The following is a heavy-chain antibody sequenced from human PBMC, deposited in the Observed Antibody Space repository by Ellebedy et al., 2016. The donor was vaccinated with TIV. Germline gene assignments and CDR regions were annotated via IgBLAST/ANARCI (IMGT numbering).Heavy chain of an antibody. V-gene: IGHV3-48*02. J-gene: IGHJ6*02. CDR3: ARDRISHGYYYYYGMDV. CDR2: ISSSSSTI. D-gene: IGHD2-21*01. Sequence: PGGSLRLSCAASGFTFSSYSMNWVRQAPGKGLEWVSYISSSSSTIYYADSVKGRFTISRDNAKNSLYLQMNSLRDEDTAVYYCARDRISHGYYYYYGMDVWGQGTTVTVSS. CDR1: GFTFSSYS.